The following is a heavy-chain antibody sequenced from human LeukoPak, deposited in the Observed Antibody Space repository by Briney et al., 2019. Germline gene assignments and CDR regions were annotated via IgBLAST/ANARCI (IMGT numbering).Heavy chain of an antibody. CDR1: GFTFSTYG. CDR2: IRSDGRQT. D-gene: IGHD3-16*01. V-gene: IGHV3-30*02. CDR3: TKETLGGGSTFDD. Sequence: PGGSLRLSCATSGFTFSTYGIHWVRQAPGKGLEWVTFIRSDGRQTYYANSVRGRFTVSRDASKNMLYLQMNSLRTEDTALYYCTKETLGGGSTFDDWGQRTLVIVSS. J-gene: IGHJ4*02.